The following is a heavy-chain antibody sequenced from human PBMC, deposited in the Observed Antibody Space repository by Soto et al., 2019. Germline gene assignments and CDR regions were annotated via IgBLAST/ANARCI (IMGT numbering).Heavy chain of an antibody. J-gene: IGHJ6*02. D-gene: IGHD6-6*01. CDR1: GGSISSYY. CDR3: ARIAARPTYYGMDA. V-gene: IGHV4-59*01. CDR2: IYYSGST. Sequence: PSETLSLTCTVSGGSISSYYWSWIRQPPGKGLEWIGYIYYSGSTNYNPSLKSRVTISVDTSKNQFSLKLSSVTAADTAVYYCARIAARPTYYGMDAWGQGTTVTVSS.